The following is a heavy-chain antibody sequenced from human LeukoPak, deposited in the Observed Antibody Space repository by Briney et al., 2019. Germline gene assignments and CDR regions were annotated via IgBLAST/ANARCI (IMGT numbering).Heavy chain of an antibody. CDR3: AKTYGHFDD. CDR1: GFTSTSYT. Sequence: GRSLTLSCAASGFTSTSYTMNWVRQAPGKGLEWVSSITSSSSYIYYADSVKGRFTISRDNAKNSLYLQMTSLRVEDTAVYSGAKTYGHFDDWGQGTLVTVSS. V-gene: IGHV3-21*01. D-gene: IGHD4-17*01. J-gene: IGHJ4*02. CDR2: ITSSSSYI.